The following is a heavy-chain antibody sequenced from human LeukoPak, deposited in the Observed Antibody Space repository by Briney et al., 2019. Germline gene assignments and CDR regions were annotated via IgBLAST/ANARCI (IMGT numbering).Heavy chain of an antibody. CDR2: IRQDGSEK. CDR3: ARAGYYGDDAFDL. CDR1: GFTIGSYW. V-gene: IGHV3-7*01. J-gene: IGHJ3*01. Sequence: GGSLRLSGAGSGFTIGSYWMSWVRQAPGKGLEWVANIRQDGSEKYYVDSVKGRLTISRDNAKNSLYLQMNSLRAEDTGIYYCARAGYYGDDAFDLWGQGTMVTVSS. D-gene: IGHD2/OR15-2a*01.